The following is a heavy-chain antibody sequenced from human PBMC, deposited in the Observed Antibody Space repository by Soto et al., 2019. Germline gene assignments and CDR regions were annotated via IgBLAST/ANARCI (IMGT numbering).Heavy chain of an antibody. CDR1: AFSLSTYG. CDR2: ISKDGNNK. J-gene: IGHJ6*02. CDR3: VRGYHYSLWSGYQYGMDV. Sequence: QVQVVESGGGVAQPGTSVRLSCAASAFSLSTYGMHWFRQAPGKGLDWVAGISKDGNNKYYADSVKGRFTISRDKSKNTLSLQMNSLRGDDTAVYYCVRGYHYSLWSGYQYGMDVWGQGTTVTVSS. V-gene: IGHV3-30-3*01. D-gene: IGHD3-3*01.